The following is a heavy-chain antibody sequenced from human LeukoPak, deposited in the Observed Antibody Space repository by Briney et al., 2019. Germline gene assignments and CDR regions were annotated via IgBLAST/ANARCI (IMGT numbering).Heavy chain of an antibody. Sequence: GGSLRLSCAASGFTFSSYSMNWVRQAPGKGLEWVSSISSSSSYIYYADSVKGRFTISRDNAKNSLYLQMNSLRAEDTAVYYCARDWSDFWSGYSNYWGQGTLVTVSS. V-gene: IGHV3-21*01. J-gene: IGHJ4*02. CDR2: ISSSSSYI. CDR3: ARDWSDFWSGYSNY. CDR1: GFTFSSYS. D-gene: IGHD3-3*01.